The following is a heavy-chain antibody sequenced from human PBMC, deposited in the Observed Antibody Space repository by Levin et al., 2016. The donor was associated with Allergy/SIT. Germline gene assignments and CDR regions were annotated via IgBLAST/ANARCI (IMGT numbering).Heavy chain of an antibody. CDR1: GFTFSSYG. CDR3: AKRYTVTTYRDYFDY. CDR2: ISGSGGST. J-gene: IGHJ4*02. V-gene: IGHV3-23*01. Sequence: GGSLRLSCAASGFTFSSYGMHWVRQAPGKGLEWVSAISGSGGSTYYADSVKGRFTISRDNSKNTLYLQMNSLRAEDTAVYYCAKRYTVTTYRDYFDYWGQGTLVTVSS. D-gene: IGHD4-17*01.